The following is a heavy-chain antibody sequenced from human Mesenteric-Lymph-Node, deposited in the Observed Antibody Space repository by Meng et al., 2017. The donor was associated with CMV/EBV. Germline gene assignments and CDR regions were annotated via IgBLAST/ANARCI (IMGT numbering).Heavy chain of an antibody. V-gene: IGHV3-21*01. CDR3: ARDWNEYFQH. Sequence: GESLKISCAASGFTFSRYWMSWVRQAPGKGLEWVSSISSSSSYIYYADPVKGRFTISRDNAKNSLYLQMNSLRAEDTAVYYCARDWNEYFQHWGQGTLVTVSS. CDR2: ISSSSSYI. J-gene: IGHJ1*01. D-gene: IGHD1-1*01. CDR1: GFTFSRYW.